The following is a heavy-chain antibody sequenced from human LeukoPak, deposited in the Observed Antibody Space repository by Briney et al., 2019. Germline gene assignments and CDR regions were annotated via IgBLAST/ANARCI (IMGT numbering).Heavy chain of an antibody. CDR3: ARGNNPGYSYGWGYYYYYYMDV. V-gene: IGHV4-30-4*08. CDR1: GGSISSGDYY. D-gene: IGHD5-18*01. CDR2: IYYSGST. J-gene: IGHJ6*03. Sequence: SQTLSLTCTVSGGSISSGDYYWSWIRQPPGRGLEWIGYIYYSGSTYYNPSLKSRVTISVDTSKNQFSLKLSSVTAADTAVYYCARGNNPGYSYGWGYYYYYYMDVWGKGTTVTASS.